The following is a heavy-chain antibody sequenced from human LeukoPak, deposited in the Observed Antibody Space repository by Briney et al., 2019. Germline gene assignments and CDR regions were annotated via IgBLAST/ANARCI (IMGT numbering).Heavy chain of an antibody. J-gene: IGHJ4*02. Sequence: SVKVSCKASGGTFSSYAISWVRQAPGQGLERMGGIIPIFGTANYAQKFQGRVTITADKSTSTAYMELSSLRSEDTAVYYCARDGGYYDYVWGSYRFDYWGQGTLVTVSS. CDR3: ARDGGYYDYVWGSYRFDY. CDR1: GGTFSSYA. CDR2: IIPIFGTA. D-gene: IGHD3-16*02. V-gene: IGHV1-69*06.